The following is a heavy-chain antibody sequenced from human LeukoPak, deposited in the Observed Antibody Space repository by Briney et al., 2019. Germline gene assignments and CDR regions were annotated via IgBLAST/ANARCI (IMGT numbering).Heavy chain of an antibody. V-gene: IGHV4-39*07. D-gene: IGHD3-10*01. CDR1: GGSISSSSYY. CDR3: ATDGMVRGPDAWFDS. J-gene: IGHJ5*01. Sequence: SETLSLTCTVSGGSISSSSYYWGWIRQPPGKGLEWIGSIYYSGSTYYNPSLKSRVTISVDTSKNQFSLKLSSVAAADTAVYYCATDGMVRGPDAWFDSWGQGTLVTVSS. CDR2: IYYSGST.